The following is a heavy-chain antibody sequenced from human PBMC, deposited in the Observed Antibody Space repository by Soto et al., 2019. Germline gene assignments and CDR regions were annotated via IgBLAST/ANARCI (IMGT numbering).Heavy chain of an antibody. CDR1: GYTYTSYY. Sequence: AAVKVSCKASGYTYTSYYMHWVRQAPGQGLEWVGRINPNGSSTSNAQKFQGRVTMTSDTSTSTVYMELSSLRSEDTAMDYCVRSSSLLWFGGRVVYYFDYWGQGTLVTVSS. CDR3: VRSSSLLWFGGRVVYYFDY. J-gene: IGHJ4*02. CDR2: INPNGSST. V-gene: IGHV1-46*03. D-gene: IGHD3-10*01.